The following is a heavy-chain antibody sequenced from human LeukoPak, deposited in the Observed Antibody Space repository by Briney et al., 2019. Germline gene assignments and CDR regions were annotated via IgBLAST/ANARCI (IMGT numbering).Heavy chain of an antibody. J-gene: IGHJ4*02. D-gene: IGHD3-3*01. CDR1: GFTLGIYV. CDR2: IWYDGGNK. Sequence: GGSPRLSYAASGFTLGIYVMHWVRQAPGKGLERVAVIWYDGGNKYYADSVKGRFTLSRGNSKNTLYLQMNSLRAEDTAVYYCARVAPIYSSSLYYLDYWGQGTLVTVSS. V-gene: IGHV3-33*08. CDR3: ARVAPIYSSSLYYLDY.